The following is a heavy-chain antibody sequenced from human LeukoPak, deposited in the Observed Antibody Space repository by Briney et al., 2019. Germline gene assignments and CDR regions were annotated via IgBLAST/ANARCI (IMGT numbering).Heavy chain of an antibody. CDR3: AKATGGWPRYFDY. CDR2: TSHDGGST. D-gene: IGHD6-19*01. J-gene: IGHJ4*02. V-gene: IGHV3-30*18. CDR1: GLTFSGYW. Sequence: PGGSLRLSCAASGLTFSGYWMHWVRQAPGKGLEWVAFTSHDGGSTYYADFVEGRFTISRDIYKSTVYLQMNSLRAEDTAVYYCAKATGGWPRYFDYWGQGTLVTVSS.